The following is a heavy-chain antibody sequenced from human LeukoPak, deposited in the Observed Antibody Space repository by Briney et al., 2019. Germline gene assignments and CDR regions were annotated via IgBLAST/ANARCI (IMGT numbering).Heavy chain of an antibody. D-gene: IGHD3-16*02. CDR2: IYYSGST. Sequence: ASETLSLTCTVSGGSISSYYWSWIRQPPGKGLEWIGYIYYSGSTNYNPSLKSRVTISVDTSKNQFSLKLSSVTAADTAVYYCARDHYDYVWGSYRYAFDIWGQGTMVTVSS. CDR3: ARDHYDYVWGSYRYAFDI. J-gene: IGHJ3*02. V-gene: IGHV4-59*01. CDR1: GGSISSYY.